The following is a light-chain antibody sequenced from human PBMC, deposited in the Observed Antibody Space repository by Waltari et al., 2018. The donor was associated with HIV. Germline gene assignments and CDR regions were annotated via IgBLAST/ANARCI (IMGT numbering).Light chain of an antibody. Sequence: DIQMTQSPSSLSASVGDSVSITCQASQDISNYLNWHQQKPGKAPKLLIYDASNLETGVPSRFSGSGSGTDFTLTISNLQPEDIATYYCQHYDNLPLTFGGGTKVEIK. CDR1: QDISNY. V-gene: IGKV1-33*01. J-gene: IGKJ4*01. CDR2: DAS. CDR3: QHYDNLPLT.